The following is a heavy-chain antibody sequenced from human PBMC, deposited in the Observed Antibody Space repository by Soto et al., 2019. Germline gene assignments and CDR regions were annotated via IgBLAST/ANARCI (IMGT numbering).Heavy chain of an antibody. D-gene: IGHD3-3*01. CDR3: ARPWTRYPPPLDY. Sequence: PSATLSLTCTVSGGSISSYYWSWIRQPPGKGLKWIGYIYYSGSTNYNPSLKSRVTISVDTSKNPFSLKLSYVTAADTAVYYCARPWTRYPPPLDYWGQGTLVTVS. CDR1: GGSISSYY. J-gene: IGHJ4*02. CDR2: IYYSGST. V-gene: IGHV4-59*01.